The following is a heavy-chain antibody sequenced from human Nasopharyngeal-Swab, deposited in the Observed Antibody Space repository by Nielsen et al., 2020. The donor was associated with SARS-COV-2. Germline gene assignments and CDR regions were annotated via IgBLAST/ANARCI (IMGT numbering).Heavy chain of an antibody. V-gene: IGHV4-39*01. CDR2: IYYSGST. J-gene: IGHJ5*02. CDR1: GGSISSSSYY. CDR3: ASQEYCSSTSCYHWFDP. D-gene: IGHD2-2*01. Sequence: SETLSLTCTVSGGSISSSSYYWGWIRQPPGKGLEWIGSIYYSGSTYYNPSLESRVTISVDTSKNQFSLKLSSVTAADTAVYYCASQEYCSSTSCYHWFDPWGQGTLVTVSS.